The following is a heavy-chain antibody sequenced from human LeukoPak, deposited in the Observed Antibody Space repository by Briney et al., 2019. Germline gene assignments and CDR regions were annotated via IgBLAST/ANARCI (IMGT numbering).Heavy chain of an antibody. Sequence: GESLRLSCEASGFTFGTYAMSWVRQNPGKSLEWVSIISNGGITTYYADSVRGRFTISRDNSKNRLYLQMSSLRTEDTAVYYCVKLSSGSGSKFGFDSWGQGTLVTVSS. CDR2: ISNGGITT. J-gene: IGHJ4*02. CDR1: GFTFGTYA. CDR3: VKLSSGSGSKFGFDS. V-gene: IGHV3-23*01. D-gene: IGHD6-19*01.